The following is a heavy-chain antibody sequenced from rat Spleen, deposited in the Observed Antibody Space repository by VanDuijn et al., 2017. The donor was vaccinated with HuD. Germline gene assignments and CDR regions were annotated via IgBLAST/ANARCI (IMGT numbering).Heavy chain of an antibody. J-gene: IGHJ2*01. V-gene: IGHV5-19*01. CDR1: GFTFSVFA. Sequence: EVQLVESGGGLVQPGRSLKLSCAASGFTFSVFAMHWIRQTPTEGLEWVASFSPTGDNSYYRDSVKGRFTISRDNAKSTLYLQMDSLRSEDTATYYCAKASHTEGIGFDYWGQGVMVTVSS. D-gene: IGHD1-11*01. CDR3: AKASHTEGIGFDY. CDR2: FSPTGDNS.